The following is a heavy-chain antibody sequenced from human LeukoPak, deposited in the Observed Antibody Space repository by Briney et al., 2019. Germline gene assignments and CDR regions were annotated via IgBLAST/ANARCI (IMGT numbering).Heavy chain of an antibody. CDR2: IYYSGST. D-gene: IGHD3-22*01. CDR3: ARGITMIVT. V-gene: IGHV4-59*12. CDR1: GGSISSYY. Sequence: SETLSLTCTVSGGSISSYYWSWIRQPPGKGLEWIGYIYYSGSTNYNPSLKSRVTISVDTSKNQFSLKLSSVTAADTAVYYCARGITMIVTWGQGTLVTVSS. J-gene: IGHJ5*02.